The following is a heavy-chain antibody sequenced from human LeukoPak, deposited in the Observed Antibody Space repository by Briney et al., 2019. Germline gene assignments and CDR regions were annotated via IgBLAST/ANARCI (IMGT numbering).Heavy chain of an antibody. CDR1: GFTSSSYS. CDR2: ISSSSSYI. J-gene: IGHJ4*02. D-gene: IGHD3-3*01. CDR3: AREPSITIFGVVYFDY. Sequence: PGGSLRLSCAASGFTSSSYSMNWVRQAPGKGLEWVSSISSSSSYIYYADSVKGRFTISRDNAKNSLYLQMNSLRAEDTAVYYCAREPSITIFGVVYFDYWGQGTLVTVSS. V-gene: IGHV3-21*01.